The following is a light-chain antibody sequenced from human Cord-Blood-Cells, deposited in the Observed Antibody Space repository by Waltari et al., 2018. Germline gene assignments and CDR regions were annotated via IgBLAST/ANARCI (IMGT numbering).Light chain of an antibody. J-gene: IGKJ4*01. Sequence: EIVLTQSPGTLSLSPGARATLSCRASQSVSSSYLAWYQQKPGQAPRLLIYGASSRATGSPDRFSGSGSATDFTLTSSRLGPEDFAVYDCQQYGSSPLTFGGGTKVEIK. CDR1: QSVSSSY. V-gene: IGKV3-20*01. CDR3: QQYGSSPLT. CDR2: GAS.